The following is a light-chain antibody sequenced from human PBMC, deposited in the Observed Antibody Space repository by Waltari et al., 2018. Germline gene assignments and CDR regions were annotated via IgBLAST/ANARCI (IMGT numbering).Light chain of an antibody. J-gene: IGKJ2*01. CDR2: EAS. V-gene: IGKV3-11*01. CDR1: QSVSSY. Sequence: EIVLTQSPATLSLSPGERATLSCRASQSVSSYLGWYQQKPGQVPRLLIYEASNRATGIPARFSGSGSGTDFTLTISSLEPEDFAVYYCQHRIDWPHTFGQGTKLEIK. CDR3: QHRIDWPHT.